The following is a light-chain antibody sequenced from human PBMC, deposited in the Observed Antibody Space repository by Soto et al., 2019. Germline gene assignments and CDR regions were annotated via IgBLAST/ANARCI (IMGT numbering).Light chain of an antibody. CDR1: PSIGSY. CDR3: QQRSNWPPIT. Sequence: EIVFTQSPATLSLSLGERATLSCRASPSIGSYLAWYQHKLGQPPRLLIYDASNRATGIPVRFSGSGSGTDFTLTISSLEPEDFAVYYCQQRSNWPPITFGQGTRLEIK. CDR2: DAS. J-gene: IGKJ5*01. V-gene: IGKV3-11*01.